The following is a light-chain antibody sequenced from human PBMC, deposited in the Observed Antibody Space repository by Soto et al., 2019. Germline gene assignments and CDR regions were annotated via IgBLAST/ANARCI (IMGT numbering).Light chain of an antibody. Sequence: QSVLTQPRSVSGSPGQSVTISCTGTSSDVGGYNYVSWYQQHPGKAPKLMIYDVSKRPSGVPDRFSGSKSGNTASLTISVLQAEDEADYYCCSYAGSYTGVFGTGTKVTVL. J-gene: IGLJ1*01. V-gene: IGLV2-11*01. CDR2: DVS. CDR1: SSDVGGYNY. CDR3: CSYAGSYTGV.